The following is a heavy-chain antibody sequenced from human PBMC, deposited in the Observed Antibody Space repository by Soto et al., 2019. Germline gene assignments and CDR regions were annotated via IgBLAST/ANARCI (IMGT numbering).Heavy chain of an antibody. J-gene: IGHJ2*01. Sequence: VQLLESGGGLVQPGGSLTLSCAASGFIYSTHAMSWVRQAPGKGLEWVSGIDSAAYGAVPYYADSVKGRFTISRDNSKNTHYLQRNSLRVEDTAIYYCAKVHPWGTWCFDFWGRGTLVTVSS. CDR2: IDSAAYGAVP. V-gene: IGHV3-23*01. D-gene: IGHD7-27*01. CDR1: GFIYSTHA. CDR3: AKVHPWGTWCFDF.